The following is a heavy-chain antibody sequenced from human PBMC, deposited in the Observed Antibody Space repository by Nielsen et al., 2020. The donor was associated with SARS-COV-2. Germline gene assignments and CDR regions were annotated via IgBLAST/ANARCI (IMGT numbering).Heavy chain of an antibody. CDR3: ARGSDTAMVLDY. Sequence: GESLKISCAASGFTFSSYSMNWVRQAPGKGLEWVSSISSSSSYIYYADSVKGRFTISRDNAKNSLYLQMNSLRAEDTAVYYCARGSDTAMVLDYWGQGTLVTVSS. CDR2: ISSSSSYI. V-gene: IGHV3-21*01. D-gene: IGHD5-18*01. J-gene: IGHJ4*02. CDR1: GFTFSSYS.